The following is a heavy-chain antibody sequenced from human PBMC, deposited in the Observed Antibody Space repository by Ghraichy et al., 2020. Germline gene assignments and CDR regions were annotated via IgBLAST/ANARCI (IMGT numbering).Heavy chain of an antibody. CDR3: ARGGSGNSVID. CDR1: GYTFTSYA. CDR2: INAGSGNT. V-gene: IGHV1-3*01. J-gene: IGHJ4*02. D-gene: IGHD4-23*01. Sequence: ASVKVSCKASGYTFTSYAVHWVRQAPGQRLEWMGWINAGSGNTKYSQKFQGRVTITRDTSASTAYMELSSLTSEDTAVYYCARGGSGNSVIDWGQGTLVSVST.